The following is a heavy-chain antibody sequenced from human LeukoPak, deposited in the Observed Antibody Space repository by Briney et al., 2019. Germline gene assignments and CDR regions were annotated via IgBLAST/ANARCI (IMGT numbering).Heavy chain of an antibody. J-gene: IGHJ4*02. Sequence: SETLSLTCTVSGGSISSGDYYWSWIRQPPGKGLEWIGYIYYSGSTYYNPPLKSRVTISVDTSKNQFSLKLSSVTAADTAVYYCARGYSSSWYFDYWGQGTLVTVSS. CDR2: IYYSGST. CDR3: ARGYSSSWYFDY. V-gene: IGHV4-30-4*01. D-gene: IGHD6-13*01. CDR1: GGSISSGDYY.